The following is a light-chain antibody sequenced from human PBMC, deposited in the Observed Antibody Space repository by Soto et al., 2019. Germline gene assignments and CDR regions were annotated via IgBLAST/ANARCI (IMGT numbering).Light chain of an antibody. CDR1: QSVSNNY. V-gene: IGKV3-20*01. CDR2: GAS. Sequence: EIVLTQSPGTLSLSPGERATLSCSASQSVSNNYLAWYQQKPGQAPRLLIYGASNRATGIPDRFSGSGSGTDFTLTISRLEPEDFAVYYWQQYGSSGTFGQGTKVEIK. CDR3: QQYGSSGT. J-gene: IGKJ1*01.